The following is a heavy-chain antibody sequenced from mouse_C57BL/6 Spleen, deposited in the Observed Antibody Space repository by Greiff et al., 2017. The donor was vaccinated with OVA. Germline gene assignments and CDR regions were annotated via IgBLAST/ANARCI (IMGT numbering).Heavy chain of an antibody. V-gene: IGHV1-12*01. Sequence: LQQSGAELVRPGASVKMSCKASGYTFTSYNMPWVKQTPRQGLEWIGAIYPGNGDTSYNQKFKGKATLTVDKSSSTAYMQLSSLTSEDSAVYFCASDGSSYLDYWGQGTTLTVSS. CDR3: ASDGSSYLDY. CDR2: IYPGNGDT. D-gene: IGHD1-1*01. CDR1: GYTFTSYN. J-gene: IGHJ2*01.